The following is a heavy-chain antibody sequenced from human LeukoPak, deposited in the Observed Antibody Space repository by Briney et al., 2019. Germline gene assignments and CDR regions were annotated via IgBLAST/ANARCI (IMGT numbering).Heavy chain of an antibody. CDR1: GGTFSSYA. CDR3: ARDGSKYCSSTSCYSGYYYYGMDV. J-gene: IGHJ6*02. CDR2: IIPIFGTA. V-gene: IGHV1-69*13. D-gene: IGHD2-2*01. Sequence: GASVKVSCKASGGTFSSYAISWVRQAPGQGLEWMGGIIPIFGTANYAQKFQGRVTITADESTSTAYMELSSLRSEDTAVYYCARDGSKYCSSTSCYSGYYYYGMDVWGQGTTVTVSS.